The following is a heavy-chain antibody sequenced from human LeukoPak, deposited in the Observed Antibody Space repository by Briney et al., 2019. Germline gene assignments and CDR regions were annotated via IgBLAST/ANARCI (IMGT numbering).Heavy chain of an antibody. CDR3: ARRSGWYPFDY. CDR1: GGSFSGYY. J-gene: IGHJ4*02. V-gene: IGHV4-34*01. D-gene: IGHD6-19*01. Sequence: SETLSLTCAVYGGSFSGYYWSWVRQPPGKGLEWIGEINHSGSTNYNPSLKSRVTISVDTSKNQFSLKLSSVTAADTAVYYCARRSGWYPFDYWGQGTLVTVSS. CDR2: INHSGST.